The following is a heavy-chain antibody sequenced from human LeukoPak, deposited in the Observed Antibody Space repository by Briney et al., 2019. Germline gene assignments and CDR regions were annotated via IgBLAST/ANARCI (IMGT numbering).Heavy chain of an antibody. D-gene: IGHD1-26*01. CDR2: INHSGST. CDR1: GGSISGYY. CDR3: VKSGGYGLIDY. V-gene: IGHV4-34*01. Sequence: SETLSLTCTVSGGSISGYYWSWIRQPPGKGLEWIGEINHSGSTNYNPSLKSRVTISVDTSKNQFSLRLNSVTAADTAMYYCVKSGGYGLIDYWGQGTLVTVSS. J-gene: IGHJ4*02.